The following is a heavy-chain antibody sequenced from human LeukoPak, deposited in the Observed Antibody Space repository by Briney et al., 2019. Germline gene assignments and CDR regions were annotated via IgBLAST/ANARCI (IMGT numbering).Heavy chain of an antibody. CDR2: ISSSSSTI. D-gene: IGHD6-19*01. CDR3: AKDRLSGWPNDAFDI. Sequence: GGSLRLSCAASGFTFSSYSMNWVRQAPGKGLEWVSYISSSSSTIYYADSVKGRFTISRDNAKNSLYLQMNSLRAEDTAVYYCAKDRLSGWPNDAFDIWGQGTMVTVSS. CDR1: GFTFSSYS. V-gene: IGHV3-48*01. J-gene: IGHJ3*02.